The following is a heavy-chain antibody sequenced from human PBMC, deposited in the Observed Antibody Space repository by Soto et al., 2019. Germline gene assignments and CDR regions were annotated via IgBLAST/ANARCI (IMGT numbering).Heavy chain of an antibody. J-gene: IGHJ4*02. CDR2: ISSSSSYI. V-gene: IGHV3-21*01. D-gene: IGHD4-17*01. CDR1: GFTFSSYN. CDR3: ARDRSTTTVTPYYFDY. Sequence: EVQLVESGGGLVKPGGSLRLSCAASGFTFSSYNMNWVRQAPGKGLEWVSSISSSSSYIYYADSVKGRFTISRDNANNSLYLQMNSLRAEDTAVYYCARDRSTTTVTPYYFDYWGQGTLVTVSS.